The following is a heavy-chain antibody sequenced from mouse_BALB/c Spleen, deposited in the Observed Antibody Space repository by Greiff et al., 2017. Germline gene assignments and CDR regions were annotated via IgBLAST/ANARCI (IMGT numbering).Heavy chain of an antibody. CDR1: GYAFTNYW. D-gene: IGHD1-1*01. CDR2: IYPGSGNT. J-gene: IGHJ4*01. CDR3: ARRDGSSYVGAMDY. Sequence: VKLMESGAELVRPGTSVKISCKASGYAFTNYWLGWVKQRPGHGLEWIGDIYPGSGNTYYNEKFKGKATLTADKSSSTAYMQLSSLTSEDSAVYFCARRDGSSYVGAMDYWGQGTSVTVSS. V-gene: IGHV1-63*01.